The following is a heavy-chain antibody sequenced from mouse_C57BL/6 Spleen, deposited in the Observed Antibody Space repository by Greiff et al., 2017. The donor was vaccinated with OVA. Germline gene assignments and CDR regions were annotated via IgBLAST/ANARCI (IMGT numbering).Heavy chain of an antibody. CDR2: ISNKANGYTT. CDR3: ARSPGGPYYAMDY. Sequence: EVKLMESGGGLVQPGGSLSLSCAASGFTFTDYYMSWVRQPPGKALEWLGFISNKANGYTTEYSASVKGRFTISRDNSQSILYLQMNALRAEDSAAYYCARSPGGPYYAMDYWGQGTSVTVSA. V-gene: IGHV7-3*01. CDR1: GFTFTDYY. J-gene: IGHJ4*01.